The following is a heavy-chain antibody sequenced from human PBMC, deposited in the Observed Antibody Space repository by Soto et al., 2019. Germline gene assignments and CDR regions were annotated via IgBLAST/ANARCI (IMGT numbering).Heavy chain of an antibody. Sequence: ASVKVSCKASGYTFTSYGISWVRQAPGQGLEWMGWISAYNGNTKDEQKLQGRVTMTTDTSTSTAYMELRSLRSDETAVYYCARDTNLEKDIVVAPAAPRGWCDPWGQGSRVTVSS. J-gene: IGHJ5*02. CDR1: GYTFTSYG. D-gene: IGHD2-2*01. CDR3: ARDTNLEKDIVVAPAAPRGWCDP. V-gene: IGHV1-18*04. CDR2: ISAYNGNT.